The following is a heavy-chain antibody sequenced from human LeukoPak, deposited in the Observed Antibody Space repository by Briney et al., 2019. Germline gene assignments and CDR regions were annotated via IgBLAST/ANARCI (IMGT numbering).Heavy chain of an antibody. CDR2: INHTGST. CDR1: GASLSGYY. Sequence: PLETLSLTCAVYGASLSGYYWTWIRQPPGKGLEYIGEINHTGSTKYTPSLRSRVTMSVDTSKKHLSLKLSSVTAADTAVYYCAIWFGEGLYWGQGTVATVSS. V-gene: IGHV4-34*01. D-gene: IGHD3-10*01. J-gene: IGHJ4*02. CDR3: AIWFGEGLY.